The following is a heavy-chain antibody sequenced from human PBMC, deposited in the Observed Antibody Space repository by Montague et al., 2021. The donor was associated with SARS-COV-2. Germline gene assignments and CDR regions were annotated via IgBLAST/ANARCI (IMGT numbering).Heavy chain of an antibody. CDR3: VCVDTAVVAFDY. D-gene: IGHD5-18*01. J-gene: IGHJ4*02. CDR2: VHYGGSY. CDR1: GGSISGNSYY. V-gene: IGHV4-39*01. Sequence: SETLSLTCTVSGGSISGNSYYWVWNRQPPGKGLQWIVGVHYGGSYYYNPSLKRPITTSVDTSKNQFSLRLISVAAADTALYYCVCVDTAVVAFDYWGQGTLVTVSS.